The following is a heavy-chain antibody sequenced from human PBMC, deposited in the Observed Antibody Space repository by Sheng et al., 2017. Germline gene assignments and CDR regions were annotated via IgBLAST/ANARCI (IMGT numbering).Heavy chain of an antibody. CDR2: IYYSGST. J-gene: IGHJ5*02. D-gene: IGHD2-2*01. Sequence: QVQLQESGPGLVKPSQTLSLTCTVSGGSISSGDYYWSWIRQPPGKGLEWIGYIYYSGSTYYNPSLKSRVTISVDTSKNQFSLKLSSVTAADTAVYYCARYKVRGYQLLFSGWFDPWGQGTLVTVSS. V-gene: IGHV4-30-4*08. CDR1: GGSISSGDYY. CDR3: ARYKVRGYQLLFSGWFDP.